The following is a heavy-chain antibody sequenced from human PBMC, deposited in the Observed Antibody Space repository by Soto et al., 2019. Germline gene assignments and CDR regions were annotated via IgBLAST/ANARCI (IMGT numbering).Heavy chain of an antibody. D-gene: IGHD6-13*01. CDR1: GFTFSSYH. Sequence: QVQLVESGGGVVQPGRSLRLSCAASGFTFSSYHMHWVRQAPGRGLEWLAVMWNDGSNKYYADSVKGRFTISRDNSKNTLWLQMNSLRVEDTAVYYCARIGSWALNFDYWGQGTLVTVSS. CDR2: MWNDGSNK. CDR3: ARIGSWALNFDY. V-gene: IGHV3-33*01. J-gene: IGHJ4*02.